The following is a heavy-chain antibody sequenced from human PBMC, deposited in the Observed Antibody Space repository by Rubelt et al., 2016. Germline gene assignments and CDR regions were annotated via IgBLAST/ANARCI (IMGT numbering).Heavy chain of an antibody. CDR2: INSDGSST. CDR1: GFTFSSYW. Sequence: VQLVESGGGVVQPGGSLRLSCAASGFTFSSYWMHWVRQAPGKGLVWVSRINSDGSSTNYADSVKGRFTISRDNAKNTLYLQMNSLRAEDTAVYYCARAGFYDFWSGYGDYYGMDVWGQGTTVTVSS. D-gene: IGHD3-3*01. J-gene: IGHJ6*02. CDR3: ARAGFYDFWSGYGDYYGMDV. V-gene: IGHV3-74*02.